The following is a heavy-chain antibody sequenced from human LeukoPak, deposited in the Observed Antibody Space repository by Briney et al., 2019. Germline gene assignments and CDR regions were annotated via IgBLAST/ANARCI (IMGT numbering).Heavy chain of an antibody. Sequence: ASVKVSCKASGYTFTSYYMHWVRQAPEQGLGWRGIINPSGGSTSYAQKFQGRVTMTRDTSTSTVYMELSSLRSEDTAVYYCARGVVTAMGAFDIWGQGTMVTVSS. V-gene: IGHV1-46*01. CDR1: GYTFTSYY. J-gene: IGHJ3*02. CDR3: ARGVVTAMGAFDI. D-gene: IGHD2-21*02. CDR2: INPSGGST.